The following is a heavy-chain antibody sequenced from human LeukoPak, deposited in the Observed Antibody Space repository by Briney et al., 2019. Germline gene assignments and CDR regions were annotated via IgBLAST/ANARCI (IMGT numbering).Heavy chain of an antibody. Sequence: ASVKVSCKASGYTFTSYGISWVRQAPGQGLEWMGWISAYNGNTNYAQKLQGRVTMTTDTSTSTAYMELRSLRSDDTAVYYCARVSQRGYYYYGMDVWGQGTTVTVSS. V-gene: IGHV1-18*01. J-gene: IGHJ6*02. CDR1: GYTFTSYG. CDR3: ARVSQRGYYYYGMDV. CDR2: ISAYNGNT.